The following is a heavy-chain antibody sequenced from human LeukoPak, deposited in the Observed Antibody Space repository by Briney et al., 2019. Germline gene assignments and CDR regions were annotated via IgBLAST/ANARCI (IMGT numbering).Heavy chain of an antibody. J-gene: IGHJ4*02. CDR2: ISYDGSNE. Sequence: GGSLRLSCAASGFIFSSHGMHWVRQAPGKGLEWVAVISYDGSNEYYADSVKGRFIISRDNSKNTLFLQMNSLRPEDMAVYYCARSTFGGIIVIGDYWGQGTLVTVSS. D-gene: IGHD3-16*02. CDR1: GFIFSSHG. CDR3: ARSTFGGIIVIGDY. V-gene: IGHV3-30*03.